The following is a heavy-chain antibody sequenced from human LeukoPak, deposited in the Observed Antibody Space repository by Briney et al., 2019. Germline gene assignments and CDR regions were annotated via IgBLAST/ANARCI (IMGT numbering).Heavy chain of an antibody. Sequence: GGSLRLSCAASGFTFSSYAMSWVRQAPGKGLEWVSAISGSGGSTYYADSVKGRFTISRDNSKNTLYLQMNSLRAEDTAAYYCAKDERYFDWLSPIDYWGQGTLVTASS. CDR2: ISGSGGST. V-gene: IGHV3-23*01. D-gene: IGHD3-9*01. CDR3: AKDERYFDWLSPIDY. CDR1: GFTFSSYA. J-gene: IGHJ4*02.